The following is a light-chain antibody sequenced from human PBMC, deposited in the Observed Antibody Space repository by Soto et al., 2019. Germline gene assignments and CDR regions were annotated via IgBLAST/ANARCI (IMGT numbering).Light chain of an antibody. Sequence: DIQMTQSPSTLSASVGDRVTITCRASQSVSNWLAWYQQKPGKAPNLLIYDASSLESGVPSRFSGSGSGTEFTLTISSLQSDDFATYSCQQYTPNSRTFGQGTKVDIK. CDR2: DAS. CDR3: QQYTPNSRT. J-gene: IGKJ1*01. CDR1: QSVSNW. V-gene: IGKV1-5*01.